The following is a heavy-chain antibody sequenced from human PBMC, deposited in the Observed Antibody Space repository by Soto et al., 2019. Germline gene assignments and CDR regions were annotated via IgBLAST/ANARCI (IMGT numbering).Heavy chain of an antibody. CDR3: ALYSGKYSGLGPS. D-gene: IGHD1-26*01. Sequence: SVKVSCKASGGTFSSYTISWVRQAPGQGLEWMGRIIPILGIANYAQRFQGRVTFTSDTSASTAYMELSSLRSEDTAVFYCALYSGKYSGLGPSWGQGTQVTVSS. CDR1: GGTFSSYT. V-gene: IGHV1-69*02. CDR2: IIPILGIA. J-gene: IGHJ5*02.